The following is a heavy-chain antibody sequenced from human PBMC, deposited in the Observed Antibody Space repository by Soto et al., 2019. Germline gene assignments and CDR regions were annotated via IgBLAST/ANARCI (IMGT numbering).Heavy chain of an antibody. V-gene: IGHV3-74*01. Sequence: EVQQVESGGGLVQPGGSLRLSCAASGFTFSDYWMHWIRQAPGKGLVWVSRISYEESVTSYADSVKGRFTISRDNAKNTVFLQMNSLRAEDTAVYYCARGGGSQARPPDYWGQGTLVTVSS. CDR1: GFTFSDYW. D-gene: IGHD1-26*01. CDR3: ARGGGSQARPPDY. J-gene: IGHJ4*02. CDR2: ISYEESVT.